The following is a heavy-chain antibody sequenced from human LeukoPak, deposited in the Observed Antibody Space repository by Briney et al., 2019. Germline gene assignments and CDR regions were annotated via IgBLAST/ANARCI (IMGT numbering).Heavy chain of an antibody. D-gene: IGHD3-3*01. Sequence: SVKVSCKASGGTFSSYAISWVRQAPGRGLEWMGGIIPIFGTANYAQKFQGRVTITADESTSTAYMELSSLRSEDTAVYYCARDFLSVYYDFWSGPRSGGMDVWGQGTTVTVSS. CDR2: IIPIFGTA. CDR3: ARDFLSVYYDFWSGPRSGGMDV. CDR1: GGTFSSYA. J-gene: IGHJ6*02. V-gene: IGHV1-69*13.